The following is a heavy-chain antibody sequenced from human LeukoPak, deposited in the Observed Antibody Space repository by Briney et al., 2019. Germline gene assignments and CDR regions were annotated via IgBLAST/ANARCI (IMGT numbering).Heavy chain of an antibody. Sequence: GGSLRLSCVASGFTFSSYWMSWVRQAPGKGLEWVANIKQDGSERYYVDSVKGRFTISRDNAKNSLCLQMNNLRAVDTAVYYCARGPSGGNGFSYWGLGTLVTVSS. CDR2: IKQDGSER. CDR1: GFTFSSYW. CDR3: ARGPSGGNGFSY. V-gene: IGHV3-7*04. J-gene: IGHJ4*02. D-gene: IGHD2-15*01.